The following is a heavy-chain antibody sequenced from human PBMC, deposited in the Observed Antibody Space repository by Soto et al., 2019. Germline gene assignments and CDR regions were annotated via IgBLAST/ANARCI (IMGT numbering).Heavy chain of an antibody. Sequence: PSETLSLTCAVYGGSFSGYYWSWIRQPPGKGLEWIGEISHSGSTNYNPSLKSRVTISVDTSKNQFSLKLSSVTAADTAVYYCARSCSSTSCYHYYYYYYGMDVWGQGTTVTVSS. CDR1: GGSFSGYY. CDR2: ISHSGST. D-gene: IGHD2-2*01. CDR3: ARSCSSTSCYHYYYYYYGMDV. J-gene: IGHJ6*02. V-gene: IGHV4-34*01.